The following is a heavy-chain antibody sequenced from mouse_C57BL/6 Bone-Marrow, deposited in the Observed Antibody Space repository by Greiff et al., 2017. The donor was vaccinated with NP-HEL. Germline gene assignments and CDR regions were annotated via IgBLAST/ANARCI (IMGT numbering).Heavy chain of an antibody. CDR1: GFTFSDYY. V-gene: IGHV5-12*01. CDR3: ARPLYYYGSSSYAMDY. CDR2: ISNGGGST. Sequence: EVKLVESGGGLVQPGGSLKLSCAASGFTFSDYYMYWVRQTPEKRLEWVAYISNGGGSTYYPDTVKGRFTISRDNAKNTLYLQMSRLKSEDTAMYYFARPLYYYGSSSYAMDYWGQGTSVTVSS. J-gene: IGHJ4*01. D-gene: IGHD1-1*01.